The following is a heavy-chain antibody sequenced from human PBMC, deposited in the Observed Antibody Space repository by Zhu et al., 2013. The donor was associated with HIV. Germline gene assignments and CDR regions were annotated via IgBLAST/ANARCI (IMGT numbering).Heavy chain of an antibody. Sequence: EVQLVESGGGLVQPGGSLRLPCAASGFTLSDHYMDWVRQVPGKGLEWIGRSRDKASRYTTEYAASVKGRFTTSRDDAETSLYLQMNSLKTEDTAVYYCARSHEGGVIVFDYWGQGTLVTVSS. J-gene: IGHJ4*02. CDR1: GFTLSDHY. V-gene: IGHV3-72*01. CDR3: ARSHEGGVIVFDY. D-gene: IGHD3-16*02. CDR2: SRDKASRYTT.